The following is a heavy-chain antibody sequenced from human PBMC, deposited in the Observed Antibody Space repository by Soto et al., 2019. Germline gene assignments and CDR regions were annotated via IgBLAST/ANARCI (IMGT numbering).Heavy chain of an antibody. J-gene: IGHJ4*02. CDR2: ISSYNANT. D-gene: IGHD2-21*02. CDR1: GYTFSSYG. CDR3: ARTSPYCGADCSPYYFDY. V-gene: IGHV1-18*01. Sequence: ASVKVSCKASGYTFSSYGISWVRPAPGQGLEWMGWISSYNANTNYAQKLQGRVTMTTDTSTRTAYMELRSLRSDDTAVYYCARTSPYCGADCSPYYFDYWGQGTLVTVSS.